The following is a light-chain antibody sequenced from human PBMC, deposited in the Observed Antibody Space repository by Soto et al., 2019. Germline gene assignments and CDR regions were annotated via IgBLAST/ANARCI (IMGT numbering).Light chain of an antibody. CDR3: QQYGSSPRT. Sequence: VWTQSPGTMSVSRGERATLSCRASQSVSSSYLGWYQQKPGQAPRLLMYGASSRATGIPERFSGSGSGTDFTLTISRLEPEDFAVYYCQQYGSSPRTFGQGTKVDIK. CDR2: GAS. J-gene: IGKJ1*01. V-gene: IGKV3-20*01. CDR1: QSVSSSY.